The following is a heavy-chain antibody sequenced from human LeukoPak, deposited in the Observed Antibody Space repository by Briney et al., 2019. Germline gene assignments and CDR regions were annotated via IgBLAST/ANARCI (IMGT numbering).Heavy chain of an antibody. CDR1: GGSFSDYY. Sequence: SETLSLTCAVYGGSFSDYYWSWIRQPPGKGLEWIWEINHSGSTNYNPSLKSRVTISVDTSKNQFSLKLSSVTAADTAVYYCARSGDSSSSRRYYYYYYMDVWGKGTTVTVSS. CDR3: ARSGDSSSSRRYYYYYYMDV. J-gene: IGHJ6*03. D-gene: IGHD6-6*01. V-gene: IGHV4-34*01. CDR2: INHSGST.